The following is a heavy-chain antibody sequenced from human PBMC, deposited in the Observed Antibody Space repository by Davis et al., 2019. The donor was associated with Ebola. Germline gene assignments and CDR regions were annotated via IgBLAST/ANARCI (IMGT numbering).Heavy chain of an antibody. CDR2: IYHSGST. V-gene: IGHV4-30-2*01. J-gene: IGHJ5*02. D-gene: IGHD2-2*01. CDR1: GGSISSGDYY. CDR3: ARERYCSSTSCYGWFDP. Sequence: MPSETLSLTCTVSGGSISSGDYYWSWIRQPPGKGLEWIGYIYHSGSTYYNPSLKSRVTISVDRSKNQFSLKLSSVTAADTAVYYCARERYCSSTSCYGWFDPWGQGTLVTVSS.